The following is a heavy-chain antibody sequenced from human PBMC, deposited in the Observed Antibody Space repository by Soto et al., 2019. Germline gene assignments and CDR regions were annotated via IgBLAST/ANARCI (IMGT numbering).Heavy chain of an antibody. Sequence: TSETLSLTCTVSGGSISSGGYYWSWIRQHPGKGLEWIGYIYYSGSTYYNPSLKGRVTISVDTSKNQFSLDLSSVTAADTAVYYCAAYGSAYYFDYWGQGTLVTVSS. V-gene: IGHV4-31*03. D-gene: IGHD3-10*01. CDR2: IYYSGST. J-gene: IGHJ4*02. CDR3: AAYGSAYYFDY. CDR1: GGSISSGGYY.